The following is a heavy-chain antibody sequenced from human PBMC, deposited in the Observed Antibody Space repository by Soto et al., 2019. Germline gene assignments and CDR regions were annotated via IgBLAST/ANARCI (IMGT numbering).Heavy chain of an antibody. J-gene: IGHJ5*02. D-gene: IGHD2-2*01. CDR2: INHSGST. CDR1: GGSFSGYY. V-gene: IGHV4-34*01. CDR3: ARGGMIVVVPAASGNNWFDP. Sequence: SETLSLTCAVYGGSFSGYYWSWNRQPPGKGLEWIGEINHSGSTNYNPSLKSRVTISVDTSKNQFSLKLSSVTAADTAVYYCARGGMIVVVPAASGNNWFDPWGQGTLVTVSS.